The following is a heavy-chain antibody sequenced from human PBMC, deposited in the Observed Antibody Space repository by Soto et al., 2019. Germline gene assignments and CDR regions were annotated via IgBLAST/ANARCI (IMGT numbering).Heavy chain of an antibody. CDR2: INAGNGNT. J-gene: IGHJ4*02. V-gene: IGHV1-3*05. D-gene: IGHD6-19*01. Sequence: QVQLVQSGAEEKKPGASVKVSCKASGYTFTVYAMHWVRQAPGQRLEWMGWINAGNGNTKYSQKFQGRVTITRDTSASTAYMALSRLRSEDTAVYYCARAVAVAADFDYWGQGTLVTVSS. CDR3: ARAVAVAADFDY. CDR1: GYTFTVYA.